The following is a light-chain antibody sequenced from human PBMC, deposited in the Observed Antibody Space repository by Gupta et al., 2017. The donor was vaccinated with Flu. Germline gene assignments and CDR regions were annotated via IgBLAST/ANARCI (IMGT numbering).Light chain of an antibody. CDR3: QTWGTGINL. Sequence: QLGLTQSPSASASLGASVKLTCTLSSGHSSYVIAWHQQQPEKGPRFLMPLNSDGSHTKGDGIPDRFSGSSSGAERYLTIASLQAEDEADYYCQTWGTGINLFGTGTKVTVL. V-gene: IGLV4-69*01. J-gene: IGLJ1*01. CDR2: LNSDGSH. CDR1: SGHSSYV.